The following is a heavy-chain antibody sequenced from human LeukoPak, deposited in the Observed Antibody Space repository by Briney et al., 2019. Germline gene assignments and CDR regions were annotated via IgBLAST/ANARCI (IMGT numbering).Heavy chain of an antibody. CDR2: IYSGGST. CDR1: GFTVSSNY. D-gene: IGHD2-2*02. CDR3: ARVGCSSTSCYTAYYYGMDV. V-gene: IGHV3-53*01. J-gene: IGHJ6*02. Sequence: GGSLRLSCAASGFTVSSNYMSWVRQAPGKGLEWVSVIYSGGSTYYADSVKGRFTISRDNSKNTLYLQMNSLRAEDTAVYYCARVGCSSTSCYTAYYYGMDVWGQGTTVTVSS.